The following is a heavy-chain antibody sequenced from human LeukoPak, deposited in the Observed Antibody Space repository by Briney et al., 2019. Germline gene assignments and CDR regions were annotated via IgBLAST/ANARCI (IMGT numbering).Heavy chain of an antibody. V-gene: IGHV5-51*01. Sequence: GESLKISCKGSGYSFTSYWIAWVRQMPGKGLEWMGIIDPSDSDIRYSPSFQGQVTISADKSLSTAYLQWSSLKASDTAMYFWARRGLNWFDPWGQGTLVTVSS. CDR2: IDPSDSDI. J-gene: IGHJ5*02. D-gene: IGHD1-26*01. CDR3: ARRGLNWFDP. CDR1: GYSFTSYW.